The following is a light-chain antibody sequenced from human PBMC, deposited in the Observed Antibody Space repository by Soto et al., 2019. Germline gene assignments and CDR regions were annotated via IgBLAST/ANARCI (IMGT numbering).Light chain of an antibody. CDR2: GAS. CDR3: EQYGSSPPSIT. CDR1: PSVSSSY. V-gene: IGKV3-20*01. Sequence: EIVLTQSPGTLSLSPGERATLSCRASPSVSSSYLAWYQQKPGQAPRLLIYGASSRATGIPDRFSGSGSGTDFTLTISSLEPEDFAVYYCEQYGSSPPSITFGQGTRLEIK. J-gene: IGKJ5*01.